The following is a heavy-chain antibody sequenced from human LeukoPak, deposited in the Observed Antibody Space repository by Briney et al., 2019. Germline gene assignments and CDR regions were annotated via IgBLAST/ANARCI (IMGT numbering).Heavy chain of an antibody. D-gene: IGHD2-2*01. Sequence: PSETLPLTCTVSDVSISSYYWSWIRQPPGKGLEWIGYIYYSGTTNYNPSLKSRVSISVDTSKNQFSLKLRSVTAPDTAVYYCGRGDTRTWPYYYYMDVWGKGTSVTVS. J-gene: IGHJ6*03. CDR1: DVSISSYY. V-gene: IGHV4-59*01. CDR3: GRGDTRTWPYYYYMDV. CDR2: IYYSGTT.